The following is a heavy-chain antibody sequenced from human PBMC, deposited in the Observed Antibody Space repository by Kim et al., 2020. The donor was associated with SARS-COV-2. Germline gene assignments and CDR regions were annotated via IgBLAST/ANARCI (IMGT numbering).Heavy chain of an antibody. V-gene: IGHV4-59*13. CDR1: GGSISSYY. Sequence: SETLSLTCTVSGGSISSYYWSWIRQPPGKGLEWIGYIYYSGSTNYNPSLKSRVTISVDTSKNQFSLKLSSVTAADTAVYYCARFYCSSTSCYGFQDDYYDSSGWDDAFDIWGQGTMVTVSS. CDR2: IYYSGST. CDR3: ARFYCSSTSCYGFQDDYYDSSGWDDAFDI. J-gene: IGHJ3*02. D-gene: IGHD2-2*01.